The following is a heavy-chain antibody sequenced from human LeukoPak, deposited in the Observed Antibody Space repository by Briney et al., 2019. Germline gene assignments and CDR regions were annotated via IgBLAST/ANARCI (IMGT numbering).Heavy chain of an antibody. CDR3: ARVRAAAEDVGDY. CDR2: MNPNSGNT. CDR1: GYTFTSYD. J-gene: IGHJ4*02. V-gene: IGHV1-8*03. D-gene: IGHD6-13*01. Sequence: ASEKVSCKASGYTFTSYDINWVRQATGQGLEWMGWMNPNSGNTGYAQKFQGRVTITRNTSISTAYMELSSLRSEDTAVYYCARVRAAAEDVGDYWGQGTLVTVSS.